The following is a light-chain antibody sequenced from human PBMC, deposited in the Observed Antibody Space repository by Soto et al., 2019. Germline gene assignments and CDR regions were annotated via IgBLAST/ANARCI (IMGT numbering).Light chain of an antibody. CDR1: QSVSSN. CDR2: DAY. J-gene: IGKJ5*01. Sequence: EIPLTQYPAILSLSPGERATLSCRGSQSVSSNLAWYQQKPRQAPRLLIYDAYHRAAGIPARFSGSGFGTDFTPTISSLEHEDAAVYYCQQRSNWPPIACGQGTRLDIK. V-gene: IGKV3-11*01. CDR3: QQRSNWPPIA.